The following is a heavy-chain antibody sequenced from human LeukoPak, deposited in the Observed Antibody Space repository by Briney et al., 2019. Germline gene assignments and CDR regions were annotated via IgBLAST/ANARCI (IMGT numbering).Heavy chain of an antibody. CDR3: ARDANDY. V-gene: IGHV3-7*01. CDR1: GFPFSTKW. D-gene: IGHD4/OR15-4a*01. CDR2: IKPVGSEK. J-gene: IGHJ4*02. Sequence: GGPLPLPCAASGFPFSTKWLTWVRQPPGKERAGVANIKPVGSEKLYVHSVKGPFHLSRGNARNSLYLQMQSLKPEDLGVYLCARDANDYWGQGALVSDSS.